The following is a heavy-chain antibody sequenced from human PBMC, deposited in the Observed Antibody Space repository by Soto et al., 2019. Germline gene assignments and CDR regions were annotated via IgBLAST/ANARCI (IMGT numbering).Heavy chain of an antibody. CDR2: IYAGNGNT. CDR3: AKGGNIAVVVADYGMDV. CDR1: GYTFSNYA. J-gene: IGHJ6*02. D-gene: IGHD2-15*01. V-gene: IGHV1-3*01. Sequence: QVHLLQSGAEVKKPGASVKVSCKASGYTFSNYAMHWVRQAPGQRLEWMGWIYAGNGNTKYSQKFQDRVTITRDTSASTAYMELSSLRSEDTAVYYCAKGGNIAVVVADYGMDVWGQGTTVTVSS.